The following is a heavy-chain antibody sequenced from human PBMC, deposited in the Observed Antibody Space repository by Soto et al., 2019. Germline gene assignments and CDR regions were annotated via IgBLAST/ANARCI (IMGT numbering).Heavy chain of an antibody. CDR1: SASLFDHY. CDR2: VHPSGST. V-gene: IGHV4-34*01. D-gene: IGHD5-18*01. J-gene: IGHJ6*02. CDR3: ARGKPSGYRFGPRNFFYYGLDV. Sequence: SETLSLTVPVFSASLFDHYWAWSRQNPDKGLDCIGEVHPSGSTDYNPSLKSRLTLSLDTSKNQFSLKVASVTAADTAVYFCARGKPSGYRFGPRNFFYYGLDVWGQGTTVTVSS.